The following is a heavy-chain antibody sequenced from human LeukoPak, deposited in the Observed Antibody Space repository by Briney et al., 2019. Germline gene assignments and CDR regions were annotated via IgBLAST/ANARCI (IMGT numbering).Heavy chain of an antibody. CDR1: GFAFSIYA. CDR2: ISVSGGST. D-gene: IGHD2-15*01. J-gene: IGHJ6*02. V-gene: IGHV3-23*01. Sequence: GGSLRLSCAASGFAFSIYAMSWVRQAPGKGLEWVSAISVSGGSTYYADYVQGRFTISRDNSKNTLYMEMKSLRAEDTAVYYCAKQADNTGDYYGMDVWGQGTTVTVSS. CDR3: AKQADNTGDYYGMDV.